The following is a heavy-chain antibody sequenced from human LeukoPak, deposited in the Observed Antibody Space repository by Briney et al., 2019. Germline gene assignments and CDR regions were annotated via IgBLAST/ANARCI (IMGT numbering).Heavy chain of an antibody. CDR3: ARDSPGNYYDSSGYSDY. J-gene: IGHJ4*02. CDR2: ISTSSSYI. D-gene: IGHD3-22*01. Sequence: GGSLRLSCAASGFTFNTYNMNWVRQAPGKGLEWVSSISTSSSYIYYADSVKGRFTISRDNAKNSLYLQMNSLRAEDTAVYYCARDSPGNYYDSSGYSDYWGQGTLVTVSS. CDR1: GFTFNTYN. V-gene: IGHV3-21*01.